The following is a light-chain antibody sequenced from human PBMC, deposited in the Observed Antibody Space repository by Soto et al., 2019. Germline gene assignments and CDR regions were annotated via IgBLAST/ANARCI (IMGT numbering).Light chain of an antibody. CDR3: GSYTRISTVV. Sequence: QSALTQPASVSGSPGQSITISCTGTSSDIGAYNYVSWYQQHPGKVPKLIIYDVGGRPSGISNRFSGSKSGNTASLTISGLQAEDEADYYCGSYTRISTVVFGGGTKVT. CDR1: SSDIGAYNY. CDR2: DVG. V-gene: IGLV2-14*03. J-gene: IGLJ3*02.